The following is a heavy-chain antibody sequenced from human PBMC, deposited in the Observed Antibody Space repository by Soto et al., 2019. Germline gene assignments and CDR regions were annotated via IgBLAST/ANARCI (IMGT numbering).Heavy chain of an antibody. CDR2: IWYDGSNK. J-gene: IGHJ4*02. CDR3: ARGGAYGSGYYFAY. V-gene: IGHV3-33*01. CDR1: GFTFSSYG. D-gene: IGHD3-10*01. Sequence: QVQLVESGGGVVQPGRSLRLSCAASGFTFSSYGMHWVRQAPGKGLEWVAVIWYDGSNKYYADSVKGRFTISRDNSKNTLYLQMNSLRAEDTAVYYCARGGAYGSGYYFAYWGQGTLVTVSS.